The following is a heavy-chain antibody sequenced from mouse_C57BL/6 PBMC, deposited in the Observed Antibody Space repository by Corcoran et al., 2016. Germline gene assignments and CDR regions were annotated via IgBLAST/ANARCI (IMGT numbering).Heavy chain of an antibody. CDR2: INPNNGGT. V-gene: IGHV1-26*01. D-gene: IGHD1-1*02. Sequence: EVQLQQSGPELVKPGASVKISCKASGYTFTDYYMNWVKQSHGKSLEWIGDINPNNGGTSYNQKFKGKATLTVDKSSSTAYMELRSLTSEDSAVYYCAGGNYFVYWGQGTTLTVSS. CDR1: GYTFTDYY. CDR3: AGGNYFVY. J-gene: IGHJ2*01.